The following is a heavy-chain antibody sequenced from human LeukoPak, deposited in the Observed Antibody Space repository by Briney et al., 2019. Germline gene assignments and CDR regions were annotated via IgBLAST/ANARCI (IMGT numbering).Heavy chain of an antibody. CDR1: GFTFSSCW. D-gene: IGHD3-10*01. CDR3: ARESITMVRGLNMVNYYGMDV. CDR2: INSDGNST. J-gene: IGHJ6*02. Sequence: AGGSLRLSCTASGFTFSSCWMHWVRQAPGKGLVWVSRINSDGNSTSYADSVKGRFTISRDNAKNTLYLQVHSLRAEDTAVYYCARESITMVRGLNMVNYYGMDVWGQGTTVTVSS. V-gene: IGHV3-74*01.